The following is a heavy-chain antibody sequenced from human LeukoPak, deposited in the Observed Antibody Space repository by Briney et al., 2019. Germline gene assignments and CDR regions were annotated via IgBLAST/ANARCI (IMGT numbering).Heavy chain of an antibody. V-gene: IGHV3-48*01. CDR2: ISSSSSTI. J-gene: IGHJ4*02. CDR1: GFTFSSYS. CDR3: AKDGQIAAAAYYFDY. D-gene: IGHD6-13*01. Sequence: GGSLRLSCAASGFTFSSYSMNWVRQAPGKGLEWVSYISSSSSTIYYADSVKGRFTISRDNAKNSLYLQMNSLRAEDTAVYYCAKDGQIAAAAYYFDYWGQGTLVTVSS.